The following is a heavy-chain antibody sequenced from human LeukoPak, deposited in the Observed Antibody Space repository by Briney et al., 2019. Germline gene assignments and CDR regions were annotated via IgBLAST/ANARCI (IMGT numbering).Heavy chain of an antibody. Sequence: PGGSLRLSCAASGFTFSSYGMHWVRQAPGKGLEWVAFIRYDGSNKYYADSVKGRFTISRDNAKNTLYLQMNSLRAEDTAVYYCASMIVVAEKGDYWGQGTLVTVSS. J-gene: IGHJ4*02. CDR2: IRYDGSNK. V-gene: IGHV3-30*02. CDR1: GFTFSSYG. D-gene: IGHD3-22*01. CDR3: ASMIVVAEKGDY.